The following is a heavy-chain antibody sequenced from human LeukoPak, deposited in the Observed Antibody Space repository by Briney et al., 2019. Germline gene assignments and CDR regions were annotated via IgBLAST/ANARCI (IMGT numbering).Heavy chain of an antibody. V-gene: IGHV3-23*01. CDR1: GFTFSSYS. J-gene: IGHJ5*02. CDR2: ISGSGGTT. CDR3: GKKVADP. Sequence: GGSLRLSCAATGFTFSSYSMNWVRQAPGKGLEWVSTISGSGGTTYYADSVKGRFTISRDNSKNTLYLQMNSLRAEDTAVYYCGKKVADPWGQGTLVTVSS.